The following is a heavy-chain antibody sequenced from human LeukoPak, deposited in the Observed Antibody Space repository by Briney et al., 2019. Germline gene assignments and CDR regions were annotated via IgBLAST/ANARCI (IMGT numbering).Heavy chain of an antibody. CDR2: ISWNSGSI. J-gene: IGHJ4*02. CDR3: ARERLSTSSYEVDY. CDR1: GFTFDDYA. V-gene: IGHV3-9*01. Sequence: GRSLRLSCAASGFTFDDYAMHWVRQAPGKGLEWVSGISWNSGSIGYADSVKGRFTISRDNAKNSLYLQMNSLRAEDTALYYCARERLSTSSYEVDYWGQGTLVTVSS. D-gene: IGHD2-2*01.